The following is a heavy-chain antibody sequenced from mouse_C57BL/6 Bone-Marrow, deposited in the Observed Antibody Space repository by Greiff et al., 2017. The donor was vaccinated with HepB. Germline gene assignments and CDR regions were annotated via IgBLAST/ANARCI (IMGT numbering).Heavy chain of an antibody. D-gene: IGHD1-1*01. CDR2: IHPNSGST. J-gene: IGHJ2*01. CDR1: GYTFTSYW. Sequence: QVQLQQPGAELVKPGASVKLSCKASGYTFTSYWMHWVKQRPGQGLEWIGMIHPNSGSTNYNEKFKSKATLTVDKSSSTAYMQLSSLTSEDSAVYYCERGYYGSSGDYFDYWGQGTTLTVSS. V-gene: IGHV1-64*01. CDR3: ERGYYGSSGDYFDY.